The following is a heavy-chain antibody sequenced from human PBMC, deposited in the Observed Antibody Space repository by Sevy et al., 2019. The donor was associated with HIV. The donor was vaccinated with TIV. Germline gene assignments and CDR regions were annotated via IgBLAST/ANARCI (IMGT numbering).Heavy chain of an antibody. CDR2: IIPIFGTA. CDR1: GGTFGSYA. Sequence: ASVKVSCKASGGTFGSYAISWVRQAPGQGLEWMGGIIPIFGTANYAQKFQGRVTITADESTSTAYMELSSLRSEDTAVYYCARDYDFWNRSNWFDPWGQGTLVTVSS. D-gene: IGHD3-3*01. V-gene: IGHV1-69*13. CDR3: ARDYDFWNRSNWFDP. J-gene: IGHJ5*02.